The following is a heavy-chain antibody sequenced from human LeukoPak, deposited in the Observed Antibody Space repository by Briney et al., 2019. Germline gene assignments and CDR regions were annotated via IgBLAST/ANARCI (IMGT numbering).Heavy chain of an antibody. CDR2: INPNSGGT. Sequence: ASVEVSCKASGYTFTGYYTHWVRQAPGQGLEWMGRINPNSGGTNYAQKFQGRVTMTRDTSISTAYMELSRLRSDDTAVYYCARGRRVYDILTGYPATWGQGTLVTVSS. CDR1: GYTFTGYY. CDR3: ARGRRVYDILTGYPAT. J-gene: IGHJ5*02. D-gene: IGHD3-9*01. V-gene: IGHV1-2*06.